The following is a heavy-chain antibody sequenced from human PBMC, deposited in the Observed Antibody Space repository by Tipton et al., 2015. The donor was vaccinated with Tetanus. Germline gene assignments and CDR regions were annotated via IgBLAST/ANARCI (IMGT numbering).Heavy chain of an antibody. Sequence: GLVKPSETLSLTCAVYGGSFSGYYWSWIRQPPGKGLEWIGEINHSRSTNYNPSLKSRVTISVDTPKNQFSLKLSSVTAADTAVYYCAREDIVVVPAASYNWFDPWGQGTLVTVSS. CDR1: GGSFSGYY. D-gene: IGHD2-2*01. J-gene: IGHJ5*02. CDR3: AREDIVVVPAASYNWFDP. V-gene: IGHV4-34*01. CDR2: INHSRST.